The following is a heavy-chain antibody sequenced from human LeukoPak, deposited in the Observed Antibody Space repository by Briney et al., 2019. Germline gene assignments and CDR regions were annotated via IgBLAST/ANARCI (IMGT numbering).Heavy chain of an antibody. Sequence: ASVKVSCKASGYTFTGYYMHWVRQAPGQGLEWMGWINPNSGGTNYAQKFQGRVTMTRDTSISTAYMELSRLRSDDTAVYYCAREKGLWFGDGGGYFDYWGQGTLVTVSS. D-gene: IGHD3-10*01. CDR2: INPNSGGT. J-gene: IGHJ4*02. CDR3: AREKGLWFGDGGGYFDY. CDR1: GYTFTGYY. V-gene: IGHV1-2*02.